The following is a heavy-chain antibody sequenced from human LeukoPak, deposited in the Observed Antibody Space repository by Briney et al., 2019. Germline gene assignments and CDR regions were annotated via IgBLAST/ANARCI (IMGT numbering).Heavy chain of an antibody. J-gene: IGHJ4*02. D-gene: IGHD6-19*01. CDR3: ASQESSGWSSFDY. CDR2: IIPILGMA. Sequence: SVKVSCKASGGTFSSYAISWVRQAPGQGLEWMGRIIPILGMANYAQKFQGRVTITADKSTSTAYMELSSLRSEDTAVYYCASQESSGWSSFDYWGQGTLVTVSS. CDR1: GGTFSSYA. V-gene: IGHV1-69*04.